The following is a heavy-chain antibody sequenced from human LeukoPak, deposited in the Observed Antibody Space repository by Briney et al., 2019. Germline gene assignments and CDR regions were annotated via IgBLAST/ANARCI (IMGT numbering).Heavy chain of an antibody. D-gene: IGHD1-26*01. Sequence: GGSLRLSCVASGFTFSSYSMNWVRQAPGKGLEWVSSISSSSSNIYYADSVKGRFTISRDNAKNSLYLQMNSLRAEDTAVYYCARGIVGGFSREVTNYFDYWGQGTLVTVSS. CDR1: GFTFSSYS. J-gene: IGHJ4*02. CDR3: ARGIVGGFSREVTNYFDY. CDR2: ISSSSSNI. V-gene: IGHV3-21*01.